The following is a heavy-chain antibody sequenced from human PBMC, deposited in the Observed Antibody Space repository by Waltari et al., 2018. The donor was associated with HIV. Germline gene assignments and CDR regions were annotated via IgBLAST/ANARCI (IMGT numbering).Heavy chain of an antibody. J-gene: IGHJ5*02. CDR2: INHSGST. Sequence: QVQLQQWGAGLLKPSETLSLTCAVYGGSFSGYYWSWIRQPPGKGLEWIGEINHSGSTNYNPSLKSRVTISVDTSKNQCSLKLSSVTAADTAVYYCARGRSSPPRQLWYNWFDPWGQGTLVTVSS. CDR3: ARGRSSPPRQLWYNWFDP. CDR1: GGSFSGYY. D-gene: IGHD5-18*01. V-gene: IGHV4-34*01.